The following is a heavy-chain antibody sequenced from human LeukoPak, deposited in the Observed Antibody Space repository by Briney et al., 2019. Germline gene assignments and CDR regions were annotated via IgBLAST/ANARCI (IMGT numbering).Heavy chain of an antibody. CDR3: ARRDMVRGVVYFDY. D-gene: IGHD3-10*01. J-gene: IGHJ4*02. CDR2: INHSGST. CDR1: GGSFSGYY. V-gene: IGHV4-34*01. Sequence: SETLSLTCAVYGGSFSGYYWSWIRQPPGKGLEWIGEINHSGSTNYNPSLKSRVTISVDTSKNQFSLKLSSVTAADTAVHYCARRDMVRGVVYFDYWGQGTLVTVSS.